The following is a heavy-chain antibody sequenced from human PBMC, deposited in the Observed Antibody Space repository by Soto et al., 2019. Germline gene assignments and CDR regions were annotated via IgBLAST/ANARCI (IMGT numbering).Heavy chain of an antibody. CDR3: ASLAGADVAFDI. CDR1: GGTFSSYT. Sequence: QVQLVQSGAEVKKPGSSVKVSCKASGGTFSSYTISWVRQAPGQGLEWMGGIIPILGIPHYAQKFQGRVTITADKSTSTAYMGLSSLSSEDTDVYYCASLAGADVAFDIWGQGTMVTVSS. CDR2: IIPILGIP. D-gene: IGHD6-19*01. V-gene: IGHV1-69*02. J-gene: IGHJ3*02.